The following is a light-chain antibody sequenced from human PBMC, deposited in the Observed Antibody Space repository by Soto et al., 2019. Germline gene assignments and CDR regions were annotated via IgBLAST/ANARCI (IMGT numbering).Light chain of an antibody. J-gene: IGKJ1*01. V-gene: IGKV1-5*03. CDR2: KAS. Sequence: DIQMTQSPSTPSASVGDRVTITCRASQSISSWLAWYQQKPGKAPKLLIYKASGLESGVPSRFSGSGSGTEFTLTISSLQPDDFATYYCQQYNSYWTFGQGTKVEIK. CDR1: QSISSW. CDR3: QQYNSYWT.